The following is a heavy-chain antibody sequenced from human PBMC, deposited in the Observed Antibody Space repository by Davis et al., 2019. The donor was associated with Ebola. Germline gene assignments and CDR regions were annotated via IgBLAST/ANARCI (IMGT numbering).Heavy chain of an antibody. CDR3: VRSYSDYDLGNFDY. Sequence: PGGSLRLSCAASAFTFSNYWMSWVRQAPGKGLEWVAYINQDGSEKYYVDSVKGRFTISRDNAKNSLYLQMSSLRAEDTAVYYCVRSYSDYDLGNFDYWGQGTLVTVSS. V-gene: IGHV3-7*01. CDR2: INQDGSEK. D-gene: IGHD5-12*01. CDR1: AFTFSNYW. J-gene: IGHJ4*02.